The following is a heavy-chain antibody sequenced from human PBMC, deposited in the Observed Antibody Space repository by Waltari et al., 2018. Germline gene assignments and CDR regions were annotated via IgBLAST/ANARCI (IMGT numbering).Heavy chain of an antibody. CDR2: INCNTGDR. J-gene: IGHJ4*01. D-gene: IGHD5-12*01. Sequence: QVQLVQSGAEVKKPGASVQVSCKTSGYTLTAYYMHWVRQAPGQGLEWMGWINCNTGDRDYAQKFRGRVTMTRETSLTTVYMEMNRLTSDDTAVYYCAREGIVATKVFDDWGHGTLVTVSS. CDR3: AREGIVATKVFDD. CDR1: GYTLTAYY. V-gene: IGHV1-2*02.